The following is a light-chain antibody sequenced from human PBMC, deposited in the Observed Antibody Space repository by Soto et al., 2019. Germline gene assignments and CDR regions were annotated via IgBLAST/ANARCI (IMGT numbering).Light chain of an antibody. CDR1: QSVSSD. Sequence: EIVMTQSPATLSVSPGERATPSCRASQSVSSDLAWYQQKPGQAPRLLIYGASTRATGIPATFSGSGSGTEFTLTITSLQSEDFAVYYCQKYNEWPLTFGGGTKVDIK. CDR2: GAS. J-gene: IGKJ4*01. V-gene: IGKV3-15*01. CDR3: QKYNEWPLT.